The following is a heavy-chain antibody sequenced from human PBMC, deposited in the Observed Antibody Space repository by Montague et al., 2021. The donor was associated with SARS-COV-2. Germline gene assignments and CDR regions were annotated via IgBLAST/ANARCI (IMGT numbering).Heavy chain of an antibody. Sequence: SETLSLTCAVYGGSFSGYYWNWIRQPPGKGLEWIGEINHSGSANHNPSLKRRVTISVDMSKNQFSLKLNSVTAADTAVYYCARLGEGVVPAPILGVGPYYSYFYMDVWGKGATVTVSS. CDR2: INHSGSA. D-gene: IGHD2-2*02. V-gene: IGHV4-34*01. J-gene: IGHJ6*03. CDR1: GGSFSGYY. CDR3: ARLGEGVVPAPILGVGPYYSYFYMDV.